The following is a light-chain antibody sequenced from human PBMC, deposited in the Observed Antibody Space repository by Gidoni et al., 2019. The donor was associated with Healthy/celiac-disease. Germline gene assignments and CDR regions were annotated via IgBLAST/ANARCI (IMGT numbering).Light chain of an antibody. J-gene: IGKJ2*01. CDR1: QSVSSSY. CDR2: GAS. Sequence: IVLPQSPGTLSLSPGERATLSCRASQSVSSSYLAWYQQKPGQAPRLLIYGASSRATGIPDRVSGSGSGTDFTLTISRLEPEDFAVYYCQQYGSSPPYTFGQGTKLEIK. V-gene: IGKV3-20*01. CDR3: QQYGSSPPYT.